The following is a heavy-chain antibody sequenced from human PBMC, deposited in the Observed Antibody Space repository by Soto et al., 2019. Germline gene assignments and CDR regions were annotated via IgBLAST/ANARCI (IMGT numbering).Heavy chain of an antibody. CDR3: ASFSYSYGSDY. CDR2: ISSSSSYI. J-gene: IGHJ4*02. V-gene: IGHV3-21*01. D-gene: IGHD5-18*01. Sequence: GGSLRLSCAASGFTFSSYSMNWVRQAPGKGLEWVSSISSSSSYIYYADSVKGRFTISRDNAKNSLYLQMNSLRAEDTAVYYCASFSYSYGSDYWGQGTLVTVSS. CDR1: GFTFSSYS.